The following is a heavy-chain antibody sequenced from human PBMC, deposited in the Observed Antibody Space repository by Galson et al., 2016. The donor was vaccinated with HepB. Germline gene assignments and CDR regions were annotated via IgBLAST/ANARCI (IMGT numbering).Heavy chain of an antibody. CDR1: GGSISSYY. J-gene: IGHJ6*02. CDR2: IYYSGST. D-gene: IGHD3-22*01. CDR3: ASRSGYLDTYYYYGMDV. Sequence: SETLSLTCSVSGGSISSYYWSWIRQPPGKGLEWIGYIYYSGSTNYNPSLKSRVTMSVDMSKNQFSLRLSSVTAADTAVYYCASRSGYLDTYYYYGMDVWGQVTTVTVSS. V-gene: IGHV4-59*01.